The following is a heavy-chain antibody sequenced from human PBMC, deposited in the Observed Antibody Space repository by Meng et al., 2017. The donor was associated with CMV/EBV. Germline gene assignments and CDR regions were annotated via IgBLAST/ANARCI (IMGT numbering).Heavy chain of an antibody. CDR3: ASGTTENAFDI. CDR2: IYPGDSDT. D-gene: IGHD4-17*01. V-gene: IGHV5-51*01. Sequence: GGSLRLSCKGSGYSFTSYWIGWVRQMPGKGLEWMGIIYPGDSDTRYSPSFQGQVTISADKSIRTAYLQWSSLKASDTAMYYCASGTTENAFDIWGQGTMVTVSS. CDR1: GYSFTSYW. J-gene: IGHJ3*02.